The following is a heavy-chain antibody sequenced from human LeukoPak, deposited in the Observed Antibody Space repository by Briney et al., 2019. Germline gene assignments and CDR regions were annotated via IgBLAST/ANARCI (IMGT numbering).Heavy chain of an antibody. CDR3: ARDVIMGYEQGWFDP. V-gene: IGHV1-2*02. D-gene: IGHD2-8*01. CDR1: GYRFIDYF. J-gene: IGHJ5*02. Sequence: ASVTVSFKSSGYRFIDYFIHWVRQAPGQGPEGMGWINPNSDETKYVQRFQGRVSITRDTSSSTVYIEMKGLDSGDPALVFCARDVIMGYEQGWFDPWGQGKLVTVSS. CDR2: INPNSDET.